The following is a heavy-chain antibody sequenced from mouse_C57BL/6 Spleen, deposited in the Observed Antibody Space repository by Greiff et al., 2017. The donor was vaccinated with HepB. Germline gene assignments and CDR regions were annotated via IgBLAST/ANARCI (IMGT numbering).Heavy chain of an antibody. D-gene: IGHD2-5*01. J-gene: IGHJ2*01. CDR2: ISDGGSYT. V-gene: IGHV5-4*01. CDR3: ARDRSNYKGVDY. Sequence: EVKLVESGGGLVKPGGSLKLSCAASGFTFSSYAMSWVRQTPEKRLEWVATISDGGSYTYYPDNVKGRFTISRDNAKNNLYLQMSHLKSEDTAMYYCARDRSNYKGVDYWGQGTTLTVSS. CDR1: GFTFSSYA.